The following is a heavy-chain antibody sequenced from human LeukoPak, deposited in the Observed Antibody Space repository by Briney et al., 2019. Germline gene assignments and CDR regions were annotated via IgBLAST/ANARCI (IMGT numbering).Heavy chain of an antibody. V-gene: IGHV1-46*01. CDR2: INPSGGST. CDR3: ARVGVGYCSGGSCYSHEYYFDY. Sequence: ASVKVSCKASGYTFTSYYMHWVQQAPGQGLEWMGIINPSGGSTSYAQKFQGRVTMTRDTSTSTVYMELSSLRSEDTAVYYCARVGVGYCSGGSCYSHEYYFDYWGQGTLVTVSS. CDR1: GYTFTSYY. J-gene: IGHJ4*02. D-gene: IGHD2-15*01.